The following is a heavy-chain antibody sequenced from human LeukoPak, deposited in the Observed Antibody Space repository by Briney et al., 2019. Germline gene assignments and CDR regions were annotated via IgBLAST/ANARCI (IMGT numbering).Heavy chain of an antibody. J-gene: IGHJ6*02. CDR1: GGSISSFY. Sequence: SETLSLTCCVSGGSISSFYWTWIRQPPGKGLEWIGYISYTGTSNYNPSLERRVSISVDTSKNQFSLNVSSVTAADTAVYYCARAWGDIVVVLPTPYGLDVWGQGTTVTVSS. V-gene: IGHV4-59*01. CDR3: ARAWGDIVVVLPTPYGLDV. CDR2: ISYTGTS. D-gene: IGHD2-15*01.